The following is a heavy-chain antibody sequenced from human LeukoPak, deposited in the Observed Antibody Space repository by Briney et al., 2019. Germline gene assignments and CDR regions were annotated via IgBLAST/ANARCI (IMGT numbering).Heavy chain of an antibody. CDR2: IIPIFGTA. J-gene: IGHJ4*02. Sequence: GASVKVSCKASGGTFSSYAISWVRQAPGQGLEWMGGIIPIFGTANYAQKFQSRVTITTDESTSTAYMELSSLRSEDTAVYYCARDLGRRYYDSSGYYAFDYWGQGTLVTVSS. D-gene: IGHD3-22*01. CDR1: GGTFSSYA. V-gene: IGHV1-69*05. CDR3: ARDLGRRYYDSSGYYAFDY.